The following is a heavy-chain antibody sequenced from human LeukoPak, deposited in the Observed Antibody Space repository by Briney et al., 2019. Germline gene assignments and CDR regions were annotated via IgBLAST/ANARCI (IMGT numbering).Heavy chain of an antibody. CDR3: TRDRGYDYFFDY. D-gene: IGHD5-12*01. J-gene: IGHJ4*02. CDR1: GYTFTGYY. Sequence: ASVKVSCKASGYTFTGYYMHWVRQAPGQGLEWMGRINPNSGGTNYAQKFQGRVTMTRDTSISTAYMELSRLRSDGTAVYYCTRDRGYDYFFDYWGQGTLVTVSS. CDR2: INPNSGGT. V-gene: IGHV1-2*06.